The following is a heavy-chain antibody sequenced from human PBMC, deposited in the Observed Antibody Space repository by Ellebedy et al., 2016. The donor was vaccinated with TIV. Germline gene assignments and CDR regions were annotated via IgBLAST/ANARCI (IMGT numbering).Heavy chain of an antibody. Sequence: SETLSLTCTVSGGSISRDDYYWSWIRQLPGTGLEWIGYIYYSGSTSYNPSLRSRVTMSVDTSENQFSLSLNSVTAADTAVYYCARCTGYCTTSECCKHFDFWGQGAVVTVSS. CDR2: IYYSGST. CDR1: GGSISRDDYY. J-gene: IGHJ4*02. V-gene: IGHV4-61*08. D-gene: IGHD3-3*01. CDR3: ARCTGYCTTSECCKHFDF.